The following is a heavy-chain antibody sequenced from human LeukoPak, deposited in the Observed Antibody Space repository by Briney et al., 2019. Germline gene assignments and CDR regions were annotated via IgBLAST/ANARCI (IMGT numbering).Heavy chain of an antibody. CDR3: ARVGGHYYYYYHMDV. V-gene: IGHV1-18*01. D-gene: IGHD4-23*01. CDR1: GYTFTNYG. CDR2: ISAYNGNT. Sequence: ASVKVSCKASGYTFTNYGISWVRQAPGQGLEWMGWISAYNGNTNYAQKLQGRVTMTTDTSTSTAYMELRSLRSDDTAVYYCARVGGHYYYYYHMDVWGKGTTVTVSS. J-gene: IGHJ6*03.